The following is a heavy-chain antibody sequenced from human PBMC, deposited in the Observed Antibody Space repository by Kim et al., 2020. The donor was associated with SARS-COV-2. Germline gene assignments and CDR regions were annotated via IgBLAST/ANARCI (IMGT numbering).Heavy chain of an antibody. CDR1: GGSISSSSYY. Sequence: SETLSLTCTVSGGSISSSSYYWGWIRQPPGKGLEWIGSIYYSGSTYYNPSLKSRVTISVDTSKNQFSLKLSSVTAADTAVYYCARVGYRGIAARPGDYWGQGTLVTVSS. CDR3: ARVGYRGIAARPGDY. D-gene: IGHD6-6*01. V-gene: IGHV4-39*07. CDR2: IYYSGST. J-gene: IGHJ4*02.